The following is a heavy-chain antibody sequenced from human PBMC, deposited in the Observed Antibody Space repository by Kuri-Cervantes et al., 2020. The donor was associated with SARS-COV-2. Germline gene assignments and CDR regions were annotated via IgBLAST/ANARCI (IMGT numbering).Heavy chain of an antibody. Sequence: SETLSLTCSVPGGSISSYYWSWIRQCPGKGLEWIGNIYFTGNTNYNPVLRSRVTISIDTPKNQFSLMLGSLTAADTAVYYCARRFGDYGQFDYWGQRTLVTVSS. CDR3: ARRFGDYGQFDY. V-gene: IGHV4-59*01. D-gene: IGHD2-21*01. J-gene: IGHJ4*02. CDR2: IYFTGNT. CDR1: GGSISSYY.